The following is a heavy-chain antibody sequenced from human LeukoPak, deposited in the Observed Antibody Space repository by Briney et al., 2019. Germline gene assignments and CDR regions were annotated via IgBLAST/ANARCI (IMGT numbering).Heavy chain of an antibody. CDR2: INHSGST. V-gene: IGHV4-34*01. CDR1: GGPFSGYY. J-gene: IGHJ6*04. D-gene: IGHD1-1*01. Sequence: SETLFLTCAVYGGPFSGYYWSWIRQPPGKGLEWIGEINHSGSTNYNPSLKSRVTISVDTSKNQFALKLSSVTAADTAVYYCARGRRNYYYYYGMDVWGKGTTVTVSS. CDR3: ARGRRNYYYYYGMDV.